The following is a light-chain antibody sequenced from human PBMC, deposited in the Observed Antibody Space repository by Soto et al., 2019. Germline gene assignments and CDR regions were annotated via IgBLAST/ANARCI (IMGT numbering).Light chain of an antibody. J-gene: IGKJ4*01. Sequence: DIQMTQSPSSLSASVGDRVTITFRASQTISRNLNWYQQKPGKAPDLLIFAASNLQSGVPSRFSGSGSGADFTLTISSLQPEDFATYYCQQGHSAPLTFGGGTKVEIK. CDR2: AAS. CDR3: QQGHSAPLT. CDR1: QTISRN. V-gene: IGKV1-39*01.